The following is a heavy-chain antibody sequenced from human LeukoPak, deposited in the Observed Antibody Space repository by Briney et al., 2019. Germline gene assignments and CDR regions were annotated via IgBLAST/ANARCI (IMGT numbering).Heavy chain of an antibody. CDR3: ARGEGSGSYYPYFEY. D-gene: IGHD1-26*01. J-gene: IGHJ4*02. Sequence: PSETLSLTCTVSGGSISSGGYYWSWIRQHPGKGLEWIGYIYYSGNTYYNPSLKSRVIVSSDTSKNQFSLKVTSMTAADTAVYYCARGEGSGSYYPYFEYWGQGTLVTFSS. V-gene: IGHV4-31*03. CDR2: IYYSGNT. CDR1: GGSISSGGYY.